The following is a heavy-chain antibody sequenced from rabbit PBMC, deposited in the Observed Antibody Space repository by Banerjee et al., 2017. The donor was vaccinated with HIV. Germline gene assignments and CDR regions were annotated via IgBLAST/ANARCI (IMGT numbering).Heavy chain of an antibody. CDR1: GFDLSSYYY. CDR2: IYTDSSGST. J-gene: IGHJ4*01. D-gene: IGHD7-1*01. Sequence: QEQLEESGGGLVKPEGSLTLTCKASGFDLSSYYYMCWVRQAPGRGLEWIACIYTDSSGSTYYASWAKGRFTISKTSSTTVTLQMTSLTAADTATYFCARDRAAYAGYGHAFNLWGPGTLVTVS. CDR3: ARDRAAYAGYGHAFNL. V-gene: IGHV1S45*01.